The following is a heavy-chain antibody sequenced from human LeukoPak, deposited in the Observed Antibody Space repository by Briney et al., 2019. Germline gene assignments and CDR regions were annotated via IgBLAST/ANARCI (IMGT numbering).Heavy chain of an antibody. D-gene: IGHD6-13*01. CDR3: ARDRAAAGRFDY. J-gene: IGHJ4*02. CDR1: GFTFSSYA. Sequence: GGSVRLSCAASGFTFSSYAMSWVRQAPGKGLEWVSAISGSGGSTYYADSVKGRFTISRDNSKNTLYLQMNSLRAEDTAVYYCARDRAAAGRFDYWGQGTLVTVSS. CDR2: ISGSGGST. V-gene: IGHV3-23*01.